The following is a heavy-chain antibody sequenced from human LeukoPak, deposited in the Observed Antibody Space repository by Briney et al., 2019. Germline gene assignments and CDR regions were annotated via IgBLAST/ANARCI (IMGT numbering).Heavy chain of an antibody. V-gene: IGHV3-23*01. CDR3: AKGERYFDWLADREDALDI. D-gene: IGHD3-9*01. J-gene: IGHJ3*02. CDR2: ISGSGGST. CDR1: GFTFSSYA. Sequence: GGSLRLSCAASGFTFSSYAMSWVRQAPGKGLEWVPAISGSGGSTYYADSVKGRFTISRDNSKNTLYLQMNSLRAEDTAVYYCAKGERYFDWLADREDALDIWGQGTMVTVSS.